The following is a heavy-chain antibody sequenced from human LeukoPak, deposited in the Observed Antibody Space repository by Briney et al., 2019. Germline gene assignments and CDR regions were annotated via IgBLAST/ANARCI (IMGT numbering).Heavy chain of an antibody. CDR1: GFTFSSYE. CDR2: ISSSGSTI. CDR3: ARQHYLSWYFDL. J-gene: IGHJ2*01. V-gene: IGHV3-48*03. D-gene: IGHD1-26*01. Sequence: PGGSLRLSCAASGFTFSSYEMNWVRQAPGKGLEWVLYISSSGSTIYYADSVKGRFTISRDNAKNSLYLQMNSLRAEDTAVYYCARQHYLSWYFDLWGRGTLVTVSS.